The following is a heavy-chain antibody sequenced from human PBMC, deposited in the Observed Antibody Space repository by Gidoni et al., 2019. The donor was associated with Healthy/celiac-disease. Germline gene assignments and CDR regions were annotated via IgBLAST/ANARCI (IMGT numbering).Heavy chain of an antibody. CDR1: GGSFSGYY. CDR3: ARGGMDLGDDYLDY. CDR2: LNHSGSN. J-gene: IGHJ4*02. Sequence: QVQLQQWGAGLLQPSETLSLTCAVYGGSFSGYYWSWIRQPPGKGLGWIGELNHSGSNNYNPSLKSRGTISVDTAKNQFSLKLSSVTAADTAVYYWARGGMDLGDDYLDYWGQGTLVTGSS. V-gene: IGHV4-34*01. D-gene: IGHD1-26*01.